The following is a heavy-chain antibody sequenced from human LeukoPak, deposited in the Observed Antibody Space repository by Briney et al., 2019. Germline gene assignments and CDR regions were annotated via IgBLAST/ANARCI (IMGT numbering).Heavy chain of an antibody. CDR1: GGSISSYY. V-gene: IGHV4-59*01. CDR3: AREDTAMARYYFDY. Sequence: SETLSLTCTVSGGSISSYYWSWIRQPPGKGLEWIGYIYHSGSTKYNPSLTSRVTISVDTSKNQFSPKLSSVTAADTAVYYCAREDTAMARYYFDYWGQGTLVTVSS. J-gene: IGHJ4*02. D-gene: IGHD5-18*01. CDR2: IYHSGST.